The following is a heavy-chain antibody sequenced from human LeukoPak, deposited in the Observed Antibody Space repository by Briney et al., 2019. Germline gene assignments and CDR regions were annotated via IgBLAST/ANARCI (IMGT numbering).Heavy chain of an antibody. CDR3: ARVPGDY. V-gene: IGHV3-21*01. CDR2: ISGSSSYI. CDR1: GFTFTSYS. Sequence: GGSLRLSCAASGFTFTSYSMNWVRQAPGKGLEWVPSISGSSSYIYYADSVKGRFTISRDNAKNSLYLQMNSLRADDTAVYYCARVPGDYWGQGTLVTVSS. J-gene: IGHJ4*02. D-gene: IGHD3-10*01.